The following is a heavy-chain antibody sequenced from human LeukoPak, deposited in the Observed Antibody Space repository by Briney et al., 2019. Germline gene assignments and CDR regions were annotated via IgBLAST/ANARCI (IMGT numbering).Heavy chain of an antibody. J-gene: IGHJ6*02. D-gene: IGHD3-16*01. CDR3: GRQMTTVITGVYYYYGMDV. V-gene: IGHV3-66*04. CDR1: GFSFSSYA. CDR2: IYSGSNT. Sequence: SGGSLRLSCAASGFSFSSYAMSWVRQAPGKGLEWVSVIYSGSNTYYVDSVKGRFTISRDNSKNTLYLQMNSLRAEDTAVYYCGRQMTTVITGVYYYYGMDVWGQGTTVTVSS.